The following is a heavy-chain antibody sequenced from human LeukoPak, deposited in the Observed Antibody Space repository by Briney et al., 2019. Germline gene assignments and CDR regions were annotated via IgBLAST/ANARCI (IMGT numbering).Heavy chain of an antibody. J-gene: IGHJ5*02. CDR2: IYYSGST. V-gene: IGHV4-59*01. CDR1: GGSISSYY. D-gene: IGHD3-10*01. Sequence: PSETLSLTCTVSGGSISSYYWSWIRQPPGKGLEWIGYIYYSGSTNYNPSLKSRVTISVDTSKNQFSLKLSSVTAADTAVYYCARVGSGGSGSYYNGDWFDPWGQGTLVTVSS. CDR3: ARVGSGGSGSYYNGDWFDP.